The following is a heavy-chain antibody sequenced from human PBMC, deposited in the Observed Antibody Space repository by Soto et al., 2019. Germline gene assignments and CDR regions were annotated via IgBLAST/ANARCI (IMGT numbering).Heavy chain of an antibody. CDR1: GFTFSSYG. CDR2: IWYDGSNK. CDR3: AKSSMTKALNGY. V-gene: IGHV3-33*06. D-gene: IGHD4-17*01. Sequence: GSLRLSCAASGFTFSSYGMHWVRQAPGKGLEWVAVIWYDGSNKYYADSVKGRFTISRDNSKNTLYLQMTSLRAEDTAVYYCAKSSMTKALNGYWGLGTLVTVSS. J-gene: IGHJ4*02.